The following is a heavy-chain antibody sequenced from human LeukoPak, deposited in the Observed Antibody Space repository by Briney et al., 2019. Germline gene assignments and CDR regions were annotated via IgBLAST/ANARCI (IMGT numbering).Heavy chain of an antibody. V-gene: IGHV3-30-3*01. J-gene: IGHJ6*02. Sequence: GGSLRLSCTASGFIFSSYAMHWVRQAPGKGLEWVAVISYDGSNKYYADSVKGRFTISRDNSKNTLYLQMNSLRAEDTAVYYCARAGGIYSSSWYVTDHYYYYYGMDVWGQGTTVTVSS. CDR1: GFIFSSYA. D-gene: IGHD6-13*01. CDR2: ISYDGSNK. CDR3: ARAGGIYSSSWYVTDHYYYYYGMDV.